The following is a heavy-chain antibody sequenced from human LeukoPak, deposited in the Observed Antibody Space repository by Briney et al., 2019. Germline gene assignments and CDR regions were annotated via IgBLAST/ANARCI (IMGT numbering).Heavy chain of an antibody. V-gene: IGHV3-30*02. J-gene: IGHJ5*02. CDR2: IRNDGSKR. CDR3: ARDGAAGGHGVPHP. Sequence: GGSLRLSCAASGFSFSTYAMHWVRQAPAKGLEWVAYIRNDGSKRYYADSVKGRFTISRDNSKDTLSLQMNSLRGEDTAVYYCARDGAAGGHGVPHPWGQETLVSVSS. CDR1: GFSFSTYA. D-gene: IGHD4-17*01.